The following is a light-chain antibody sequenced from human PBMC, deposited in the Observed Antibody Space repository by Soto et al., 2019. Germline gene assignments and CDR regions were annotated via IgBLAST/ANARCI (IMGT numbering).Light chain of an antibody. Sequence: SSELTQPPSVSVSPGQTASITCSGDKLGDKYACWYQQKPGQSPVLVIYQDSKRPSGIPERFSGSNSGNTATLTISGTQAMEEADYYCQAWDSSTEVFGTGTKLTVL. J-gene: IGLJ1*01. V-gene: IGLV3-1*01. CDR3: QAWDSSTEV. CDR2: QDS. CDR1: KLGDKY.